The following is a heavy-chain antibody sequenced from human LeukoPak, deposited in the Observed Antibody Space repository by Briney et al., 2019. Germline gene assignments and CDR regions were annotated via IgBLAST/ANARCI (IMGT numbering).Heavy chain of an antibody. CDR1: GDSVSSYTAG. Sequence: SQTLSLTCALSGDSVSSYTAGWNWIRQSPSRGLEWLGRTYYRSKWYIDYAVSVKSRISINPDTSKNQFSLQLDSVTPEDTAVYYCARDQYELVRYFDYWGQGTLVTVSS. J-gene: IGHJ4*02. D-gene: IGHD6-6*01. CDR2: TYYRSKWYI. V-gene: IGHV6-1*01. CDR3: ARDQYELVRYFDY.